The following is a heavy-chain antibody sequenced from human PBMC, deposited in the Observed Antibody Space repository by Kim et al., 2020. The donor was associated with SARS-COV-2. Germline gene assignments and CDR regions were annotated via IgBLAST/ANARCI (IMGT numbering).Heavy chain of an antibody. CDR1: GYRFSSSW. J-gene: IGHJ4*02. CDR2: IYPGDSDT. Sequence: GESLKISCKGSGYRFSSSWIGWVRQMPGKGLEWMGIIYPGDSDTRYNPSFQGQVTISADKSIDTAYLQWSSLKASDTAMYYCARRGANYEFFDYWGQGTLVTVSS. CDR3: ARRGANYEFFDY. D-gene: IGHD4-4*01. V-gene: IGHV5-51*01.